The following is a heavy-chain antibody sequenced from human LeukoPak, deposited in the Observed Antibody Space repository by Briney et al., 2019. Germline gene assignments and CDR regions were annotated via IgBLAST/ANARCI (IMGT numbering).Heavy chain of an antibody. Sequence: GGSLRLSCAASGFTFSSYSMNWVRQAPGKGLEWVSSISSSSSYIYYADSVKGRFTISRDNSKNTLYLQMNTLRAEDTAVYYCAKGPFSSDGDYNPFDIWGQGTMVTISS. CDR2: ISSSSSYI. V-gene: IGHV3-21*04. CDR3: AKGPFSSDGDYNPFDI. J-gene: IGHJ3*02. CDR1: GFTFSSYS. D-gene: IGHD4-17*01.